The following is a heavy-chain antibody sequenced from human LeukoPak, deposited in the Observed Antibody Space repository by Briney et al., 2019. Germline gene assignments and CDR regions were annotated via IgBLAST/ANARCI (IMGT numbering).Heavy chain of an antibody. CDR1: AFTFSSYG. CDR2: ITYNGRNK. D-gene: IGHD3/OR15-3a*01. Sequence: AGCLRLSCAASAFTFSSYGMHWVRQAPGKGLEWVAVITYNGRNKCHAESVKGRFTMCRENSKLTLYLQMNSLRAEDTAVYHCAKEEGLYFDYWGQGTLVTVSP. V-gene: IGHV3-30*02. CDR3: AKEEGLYFDY. J-gene: IGHJ4*02.